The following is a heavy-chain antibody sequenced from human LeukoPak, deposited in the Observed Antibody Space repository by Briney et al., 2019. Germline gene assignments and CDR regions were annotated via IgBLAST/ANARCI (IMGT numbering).Heavy chain of an antibody. V-gene: IGHV3-30*18. CDR1: GFTFSSYG. CDR3: ANLLPSTVTTLSDY. CDR2: ISYDGSNK. J-gene: IGHJ4*02. D-gene: IGHD4-17*01. Sequence: GGSLRLSCAASGFTFSSYGMHWVRQAPGKGLEWVAVISYDGSNKYYADSVKGRFTISRDNSKNTLYLQMNSLRAEDTAVYYCANLLPSTVTTLSDYWGQGTLVTVPS.